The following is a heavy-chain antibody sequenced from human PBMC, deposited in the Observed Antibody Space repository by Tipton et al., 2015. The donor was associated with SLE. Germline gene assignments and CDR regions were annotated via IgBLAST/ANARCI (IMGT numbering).Heavy chain of an antibody. CDR1: GGSFSGYY. CDR2: INHSGSA. Sequence: LRLSCAVYGGSFSGYYWSWIRQPPGKGLEWIGEINHSGSATYNPSLKSRVTISIDTSKNQFSLKLSSVTAADTAVYYCARGLSSLVGFYYYYYMDVRGKGTTVTVSS. J-gene: IGHJ6*03. D-gene: IGHD2-8*02. CDR3: ARGLSSLVGFYYYYYMDV. V-gene: IGHV4-34*01.